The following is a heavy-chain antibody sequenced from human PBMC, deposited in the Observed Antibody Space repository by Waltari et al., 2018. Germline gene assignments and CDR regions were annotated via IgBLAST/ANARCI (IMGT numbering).Heavy chain of an antibody. V-gene: IGHV3-48*02. Sequence: EVQLVESGGGLVQPGGHLRLSCAASGFTFSSYSMHLVRKAQGKGLEWVSYISSSSITIYYADSVKGRFTISRDNAKNSLYLQMNSLRDEDTAVYYCASQIVGATGYWGQGTLVTVSS. D-gene: IGHD1-26*01. CDR3: ASQIVGATGY. CDR1: GFTFSSYS. J-gene: IGHJ4*02. CDR2: ISSSSITI.